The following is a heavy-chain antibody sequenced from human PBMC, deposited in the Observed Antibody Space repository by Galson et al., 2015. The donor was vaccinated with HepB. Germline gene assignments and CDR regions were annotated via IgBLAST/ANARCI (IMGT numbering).Heavy chain of an antibody. Sequence: SLRLSCAASGFPFSSYGMHWVRQAPGKGLEWVAVIRSDGSETFYAASVKGRFNISRDNSKSTLYLEMDILRADDTAVYYCARTTPTMVRGVPHYYFGMDIWGQGTTVSVSS. D-gene: IGHD3-10*01. V-gene: IGHV3-33*01. CDR2: IRSDGSET. J-gene: IGHJ6*02. CDR3: ARTTPTMVRGVPHYYFGMDI. CDR1: GFPFSSYG.